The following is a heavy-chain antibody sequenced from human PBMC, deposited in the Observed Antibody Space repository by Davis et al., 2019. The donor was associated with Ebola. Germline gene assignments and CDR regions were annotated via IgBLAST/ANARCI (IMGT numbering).Heavy chain of an antibody. D-gene: IGHD2-21*02. J-gene: IGHJ4*02. CDR2: IGRGGST. CDR3: ASHFGVLTEGSFDN. CDR1: GGSFSGYF. Sequence: SETLSLTCGVYGGSFSGYFWSWIRQSPGKGLEWLGEIGRGGSTNYNPTLKNRLTIALDTSKNQFSLRLESMTAADTAVYYCASHFGVLTEGSFDNWGQGTLVSVSS. V-gene: IGHV4-34*01.